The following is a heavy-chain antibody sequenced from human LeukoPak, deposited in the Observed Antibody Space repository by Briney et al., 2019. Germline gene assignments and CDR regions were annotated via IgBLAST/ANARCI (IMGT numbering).Heavy chain of an antibody. D-gene: IGHD1-26*01. CDR1: GYTFTSYD. CDR2: MNPNSGNT. V-gene: IGHV1-8*03. J-gene: IGHJ3*02. Sequence: ASVKVSCKASGYTFTSYDINWVRQATGQGLEWMGWMNPNSGNTGYAQKFQGRVAITADKSTSTAYMELGSLRSEDTAVYYCARSYGVGATVHSAFDIWGQGTMVTVSS. CDR3: ARSYGVGATVHSAFDI.